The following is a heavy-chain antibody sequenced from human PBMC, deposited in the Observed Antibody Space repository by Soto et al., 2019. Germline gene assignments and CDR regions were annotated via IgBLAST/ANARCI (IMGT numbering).Heavy chain of an antibody. J-gene: IGHJ5*02. CDR2: IFSNDEK. V-gene: IGHV2-26*04. Sequence: QVTVKESGPVLVKPTETLTLTCTVSGFSLSTAGLGVSWIRQPPGKALEWLAHIFSNDEKSYSTSLKSRLTISKDTAKSQVVLIMTTMDPVDTATYYCASTYSSSWYWFDPWGQGTLVTVSS. CDR3: ASTYSSSWYWFDP. CDR1: GFSLSTAGLG. D-gene: IGHD6-13*01.